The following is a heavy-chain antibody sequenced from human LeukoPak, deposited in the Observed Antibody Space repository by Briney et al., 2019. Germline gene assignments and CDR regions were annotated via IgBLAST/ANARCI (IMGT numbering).Heavy chain of an antibody. V-gene: IGHV3-23*01. D-gene: IGHD5-24*01. CDR3: AKDPDRWLQLAHLDY. CDR1: GFTFSSYA. J-gene: IGHJ4*02. CDR2: ISGSGGST. Sequence: GGSLRLSCAASGFTFSSYAMSWVRQAAGKGLEWVSAISGSGGSTYYADSVKGRFTISRDNSKNTLYLQMNSLRAEDTAVYYCAKDPDRWLQLAHLDYWGQGTLVTVSS.